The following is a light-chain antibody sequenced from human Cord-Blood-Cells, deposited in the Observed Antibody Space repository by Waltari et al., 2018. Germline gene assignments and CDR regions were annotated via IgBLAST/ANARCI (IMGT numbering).Light chain of an antibody. Sequence: SYELTQPSSVSVSAGQTARITCSGDVLAKKYARWFQQKPGQAHVLVIYKDSERPSGIPERFSGSSSGTTVTLTISGAQVEDEADYYCYSAADNNVVFGGGTKLTVL. CDR1: VLAKKY. CDR2: KDS. J-gene: IGLJ2*01. CDR3: YSAADNNVV. V-gene: IGLV3-27*01.